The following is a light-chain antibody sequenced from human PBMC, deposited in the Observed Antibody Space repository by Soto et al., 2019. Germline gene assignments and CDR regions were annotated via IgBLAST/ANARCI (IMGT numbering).Light chain of an antibody. CDR1: SSDVGSYNY. Sequence: QSALTQPASVSGSPGQSITISCTGTSSDVGSYNYVSWYQQHPGKAPKLMIYAVSDRPSGISSRFSGSKSGNTASLTISGLQTEDEAYYYCSSYTSSSTLFGTGTKLTVL. CDR3: SSYTSSSTL. J-gene: IGLJ1*01. CDR2: AVS. V-gene: IGLV2-14*01.